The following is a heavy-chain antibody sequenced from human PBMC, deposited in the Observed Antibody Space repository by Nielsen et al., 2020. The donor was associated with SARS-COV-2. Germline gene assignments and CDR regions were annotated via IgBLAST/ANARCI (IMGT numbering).Heavy chain of an antibody. CDR3: ARDLGWLRDY. V-gene: IGHV3-48*04. Sequence: GESLKISCAASGFTFSSYSMNWVRQAPGKGLEWVSYISSSSSTIYYADSVKGRFTISRDNAKNSLYLQMNSLRAEDTAVYYCARDLGWLRDYWGQGTLVTVSS. J-gene: IGHJ4*02. CDR2: ISSSSSTI. CDR1: GFTFSSYS. D-gene: IGHD5-12*01.